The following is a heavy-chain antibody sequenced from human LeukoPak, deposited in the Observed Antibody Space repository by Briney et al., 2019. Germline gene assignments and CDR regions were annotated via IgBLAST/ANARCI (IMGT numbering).Heavy chain of an antibody. J-gene: IGHJ4*02. Sequence: ASVKVSCKASGYTFPNYAIYWVRQAPGQRLEWMGWINAGNGNTKYSQNFQGRVTITRDTSATTAYMSLNSLRSEDTAIYYCARAHCSPTSCLMGGFWGQGTLVTVSS. CDR1: GYTFPNYA. V-gene: IGHV1-3*01. CDR3: ARAHCSPTSCLMGGF. D-gene: IGHD2-2*01. CDR2: INAGNGNT.